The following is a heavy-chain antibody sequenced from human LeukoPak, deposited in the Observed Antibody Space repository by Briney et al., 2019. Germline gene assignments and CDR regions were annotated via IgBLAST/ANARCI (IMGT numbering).Heavy chain of an antibody. D-gene: IGHD3-9*01. V-gene: IGHV3-7*01. J-gene: IGHJ5*02. Sequence: HSGGSLRLSCAASGFTFSSYWMSWVRQAPGKGLEWVANIKQDGSEKYYVDSVKGRFTISRDNAKNSLYLQMNSLRAEDTAVYYCARATSDNILTGYYSPWGQGTLVTVSS. CDR3: ARATSDNILTGYYSP. CDR2: IKQDGSEK. CDR1: GFTFSSYW.